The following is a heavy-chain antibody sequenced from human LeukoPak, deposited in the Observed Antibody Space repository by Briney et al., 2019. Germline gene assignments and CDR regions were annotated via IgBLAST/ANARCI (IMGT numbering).Heavy chain of an antibody. CDR1: GGSLSGYY. Sequence: SETLSLTCAVYGGSLSGYYWSWIRQPPGKGLEWIGEINHSGSTNYNPSLKSRVTISVDTSKNQFSLKLSSVTAADTAVYYCARVDSSGWYRDSKGVDYWGQGTLVTVSS. CDR2: INHSGST. D-gene: IGHD6-19*01. V-gene: IGHV4-34*01. CDR3: ARVDSSGWYRDSKGVDY. J-gene: IGHJ4*02.